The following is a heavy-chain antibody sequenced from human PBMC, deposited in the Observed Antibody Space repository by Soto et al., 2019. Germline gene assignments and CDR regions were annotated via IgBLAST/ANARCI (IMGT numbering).Heavy chain of an antibody. CDR3: ARPYSGSYWAAFDI. CDR1: GGSISSYY. J-gene: IGHJ3*02. D-gene: IGHD1-26*01. CDR2: IHYSGSV. V-gene: IGHV4-59*01. Sequence: QVQLQESGPGLVKPSETLSLTCTVSGGSISSYYWSWIRQPPGKGLEWIGYIHYSGSVNYSPSLRSRVTISVDTSENQFSLRLSSVTAADTAVYFCARPYSGSYWAAFDIWGQGTMVTVSS.